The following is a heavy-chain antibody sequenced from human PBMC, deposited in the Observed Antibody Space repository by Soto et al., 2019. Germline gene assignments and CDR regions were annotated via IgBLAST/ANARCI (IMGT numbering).Heavy chain of an antibody. J-gene: IGHJ6*02. CDR1: GYSFTNYW. Sequence: GESLKISCKASGYSFTNYWIGWVRQMPGKGLEWMGTIYPGDSDTRYSPSFQGQVTLSGDKSISTAYLQWSSLKASDTAIYYCARLSGYARDYYYGVDVWGQGTTVTVSS. CDR3: ARLSGYARDYYYGVDV. D-gene: IGHD5-12*01. V-gene: IGHV5-51*01. CDR2: IYPGDSDT.